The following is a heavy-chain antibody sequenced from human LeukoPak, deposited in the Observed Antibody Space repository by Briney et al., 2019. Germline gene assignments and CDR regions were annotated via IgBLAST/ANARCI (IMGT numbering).Heavy chain of an antibody. CDR2: INHSGST. V-gene: IGHV4-34*01. J-gene: IGHJ4*02. Sequence: TETLSLTCAVYGGSFSGYYWTWIRQPPGKGLEWMGEINHSGSTKYNPSLKSRVTISVDTSKNQFSLKLSSVTAADTAMYYCASPGGDEYYYGSGSQPRDYWGQGTLVTVSS. CDR1: GGSFSGYY. CDR3: ASPGGDEYYYGSGSQPRDY. D-gene: IGHD3-10*01.